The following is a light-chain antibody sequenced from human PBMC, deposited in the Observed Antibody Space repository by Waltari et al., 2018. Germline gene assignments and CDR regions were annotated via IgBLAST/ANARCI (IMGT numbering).Light chain of an antibody. V-gene: IGLV2-11*01. CDR1: SSAVGAYNH. J-gene: IGLJ3*02. CDR2: GVS. Sequence: QSALTQPRPVSGSPGQSVPLSCTGTSSAVGAYNHFSWYQQHPGKAPKLMIYGVSKRPSGVPDRFSGSKSGNTASLTISGLQAEDEGDYYCCSYAGTYTVRVFGGGTKVTVL. CDR3: CSYAGTYTVRV.